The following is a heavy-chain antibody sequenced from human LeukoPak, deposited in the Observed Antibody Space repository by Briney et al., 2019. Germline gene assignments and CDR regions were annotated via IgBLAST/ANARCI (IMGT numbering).Heavy chain of an antibody. CDR3: ARAGYSYGSYYYYYMDV. J-gene: IGHJ6*03. CDR2: IIPIFGTA. V-gene: IGHV1-69*05. CDR1: GGTFSSYA. D-gene: IGHD5-18*01. Sequence: ASVKVSCKASGGTFSSYAISWVRQAPGQGLEWMGGIIPIFGTADYAQKFQGRVTITTDESTSTAYMELSSLRSGDTAVYYCARAGYSYGSYYYYYMDVWGKGTTVTVSS.